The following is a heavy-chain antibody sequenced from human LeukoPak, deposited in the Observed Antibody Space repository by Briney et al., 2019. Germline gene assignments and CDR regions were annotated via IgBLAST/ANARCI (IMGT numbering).Heavy chain of an antibody. CDR3: AKEWIRIAARPHYFDY. CDR1: ALTFNSCG. J-gene: IGHJ4*02. Sequence: GGSLRLSCAASALTFNSCGMHWVRQAPGKGLEWVAFIRYDGSDKYYADTVKGRFTISRDNSKNTLYLQMNSLRAEDTAVYYCAKEWIRIAARPHYFDYWGQGTLVTVSS. CDR2: IRYDGSDK. V-gene: IGHV3-30*02. D-gene: IGHD6-6*01.